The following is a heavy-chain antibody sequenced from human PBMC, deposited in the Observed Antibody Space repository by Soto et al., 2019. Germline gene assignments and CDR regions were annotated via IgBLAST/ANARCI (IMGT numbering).Heavy chain of an antibody. CDR1: GGTFSSYT. D-gene: IGHD4-17*01. CDR2: IIPILGIA. V-gene: IGHV1-69*02. J-gene: IGHJ4*02. Sequence: QVQLVQSVAEVRKPGSSVKVSSKASGGTFSSYTISWVRQAPGQGLEWMGRIIPILGIANYAQKFQGRVTITADKSTSTAYMELSSLRSEDTAVYYCAAEYGGNSAWGQGTLVTVSS. CDR3: AAEYGGNSA.